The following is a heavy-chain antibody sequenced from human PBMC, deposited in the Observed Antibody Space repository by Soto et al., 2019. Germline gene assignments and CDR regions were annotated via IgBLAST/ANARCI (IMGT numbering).Heavy chain of an antibody. V-gene: IGHV4-59*01. CDR3: ARATYYYDSSGYGYFDY. J-gene: IGHJ4*02. D-gene: IGHD3-22*01. Sequence: TLSLTCTVSGGSISSYYWSWIRQPPGKGLEWIGYIYYSGSTNYNPSLKSRVTISVDTSKNQFSLKLSSVTAADTAVYYCARATYYYDSSGYGYFDYWGQGTLVTVSS. CDR2: IYYSGST. CDR1: GGSISSYY.